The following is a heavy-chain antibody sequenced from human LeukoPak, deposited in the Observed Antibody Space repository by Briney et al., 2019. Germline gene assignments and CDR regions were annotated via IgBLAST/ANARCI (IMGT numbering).Heavy chain of an antibody. CDR1: GFTFSSYS. CDR2: ISSSSSTI. D-gene: IGHD2-2*02. CDR3: ASCYPGYCSSTSCYRGGYFGY. V-gene: IGHV3-48*01. Sequence: PGGSLRLSCAASGFTFSSYSMNWVRQAPGKGLEWVSYISSSSSTIYYADSVKGRFTISRDNAKNSLYLQMNSLRAEDTAVYYCASCYPGYCSSTSCYRGGYFGYWGQGTLVTVSS. J-gene: IGHJ4*02.